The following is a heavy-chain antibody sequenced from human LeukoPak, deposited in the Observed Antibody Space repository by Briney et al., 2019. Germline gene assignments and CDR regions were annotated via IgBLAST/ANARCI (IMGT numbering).Heavy chain of an antibody. Sequence: GGSLRLSCEASGFTFSSYNMNWVRQAPGKGLEWVSSISSSSNYIYYADSVKGRFTISRDNAKNSLYLQMNSLRVEDTAVYYCARAHNWKYGTFDYWGQGTLVTVSS. J-gene: IGHJ4*02. V-gene: IGHV3-21*01. CDR3: ARAHNWKYGTFDY. CDR1: GFTFSSYN. CDR2: ISSSSNYI. D-gene: IGHD1-7*01.